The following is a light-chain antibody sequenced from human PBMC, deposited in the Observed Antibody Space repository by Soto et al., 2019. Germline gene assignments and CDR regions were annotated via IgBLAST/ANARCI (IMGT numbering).Light chain of an antibody. V-gene: IGKV3-20*01. Sequence: SYSAWYLQKPGQAPRLLIYETSTRASGIPDRFSGSGSGTNFSLSISGLEPEDSAVYFCQQYGSFTWTFGQGTKVDIK. J-gene: IGKJ1*01. CDR2: ETS. CDR3: QQYGSFTWT. CDR1: SY.